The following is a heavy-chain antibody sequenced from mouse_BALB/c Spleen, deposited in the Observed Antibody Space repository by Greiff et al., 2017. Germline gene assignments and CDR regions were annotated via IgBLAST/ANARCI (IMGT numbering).Heavy chain of an antibody. V-gene: IGHV5-9-3*01. D-gene: IGHD1-1*01. J-gene: IGHJ2*01. Sequence: EVKLVESGGGLVKPGGSLKLSCAASGFTFSSYAMSWVRQTPEKRLEWVATISSGGSYTYYPDSVKGRFTISRDNAKNTLYLQMSSLRSEDTAMYYCARRGYGSSYFDYWGQGTTLTVSS. CDR3: ARRGYGSSYFDY. CDR2: ISSGGSYT. CDR1: GFTFSSYA.